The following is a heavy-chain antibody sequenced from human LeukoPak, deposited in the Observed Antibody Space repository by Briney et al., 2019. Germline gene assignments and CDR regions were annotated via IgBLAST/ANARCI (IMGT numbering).Heavy chain of an antibody. CDR1: GFIFNSHS. CDR3: TRLPPGVGAGG. J-gene: IGHJ4*02. CDR2: IRSKANSYAT. D-gene: IGHD1-26*01. Sequence: PGGSLRLSCAASGFIFNSHSMNWVRQASGKGLGWVGRIRSKANSYATAYAASVKGRFTISRDDSKNTAYLQMNSLKTEDTAVYYCTRLPPGVGAGGWGQGTLVTVSS. V-gene: IGHV3-73*01.